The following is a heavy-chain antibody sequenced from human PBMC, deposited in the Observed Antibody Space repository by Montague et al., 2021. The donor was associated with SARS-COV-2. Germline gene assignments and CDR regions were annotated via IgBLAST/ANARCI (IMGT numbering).Heavy chain of an antibody. CDR2: INHSGTT. CDR3: ARGGRGSRYHLLSGTWFDP. D-gene: IGHD2-2*01. V-gene: IGHV4-34*01. Sequence: LSLTCAVYGGFFRGYYWRRIRQSPGKGLEWIGEINHSGTTNYNPSLKXXVIISADTSKNQFSLKTSSVTAADTAVYYCARGGRGSRYHLLSGTWFDPWGQGTLVTVSS. CDR1: GGFFRGYY. J-gene: IGHJ5*02.